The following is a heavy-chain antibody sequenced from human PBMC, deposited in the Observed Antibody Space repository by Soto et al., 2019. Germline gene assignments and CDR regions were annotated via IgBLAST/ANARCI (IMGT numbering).Heavy chain of an antibody. CDR3: ASSAGYCSSTSCHTLDY. V-gene: IGHV4-59*01. D-gene: IGHD2-2*01. CDR2: IYYSGST. J-gene: IGHJ4*02. Sequence: QVQLQESGPGLVKPSETLSLTCTVSGGSISSYYWSWIRQPPGKGLEWIGYIYYSGSTNYNPSIKSRVTISVDTSKTQFSLKLSSVTAADTAVYYCASSAGYCSSTSCHTLDYWGQGTLVTVSS. CDR1: GGSISSYY.